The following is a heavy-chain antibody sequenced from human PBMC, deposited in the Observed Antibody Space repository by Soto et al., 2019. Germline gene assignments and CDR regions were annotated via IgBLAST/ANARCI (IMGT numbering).Heavy chain of an antibody. D-gene: IGHD3-10*01. CDR3: AREGYYSGSGTYSPPRYYGMDV. V-gene: IGHV1-18*01. Sequence: QVQLVQSGAEVRKPGASVKVSCKASGYTFSNYGLSWVRQAPGQGLEWLGWISDYNGNTHYAQEFQGRLIWTTDPTARTAYVELRSLTSDDTAVYFCAREGYYSGSGTYSPPRYYGMDVWGQGTTVTVSS. CDR2: ISDYNGNT. CDR1: GYTFSNYG. J-gene: IGHJ6*02.